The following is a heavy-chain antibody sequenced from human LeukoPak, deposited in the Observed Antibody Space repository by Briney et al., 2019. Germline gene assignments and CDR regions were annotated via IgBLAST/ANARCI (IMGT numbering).Heavy chain of an antibody. CDR3: ARHESGPLYYDFWNPGDY. J-gene: IGHJ4*02. V-gene: IGHV5-51*01. D-gene: IGHD3-3*01. Sequence: GESLKISCKGSGYSFTSYWIGWVRQMPGKGLEWMGIIYHGDSDTGYRPSFQGQVTISADKSISTAYLQWGSLKASDTAMYYCARHESGPLYYDFWNPGDYWGQGTLVTVSS. CDR1: GYSFTSYW. CDR2: IYHGDSDT.